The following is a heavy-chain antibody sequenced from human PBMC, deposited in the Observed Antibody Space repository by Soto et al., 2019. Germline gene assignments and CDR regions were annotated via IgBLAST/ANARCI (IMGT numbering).Heavy chain of an antibody. CDR2: ISSSSSTI. CDR3: ARDIAARLFFVGGGGAVDV. CDR1: GFTFSSYS. V-gene: IGHV3-48*01. J-gene: IGHJ6*04. Sequence: PGGSLRLSCAASGFTFSSYSMNWVRQAPGKGLEWVSYISSSSSTIYYADSVKGRFTISRDNAKNSLYLQMNSLRAEDTAVYYCARDIAARLFFVGGGGAVDVWGKGTTVTVSS. D-gene: IGHD6-6*01.